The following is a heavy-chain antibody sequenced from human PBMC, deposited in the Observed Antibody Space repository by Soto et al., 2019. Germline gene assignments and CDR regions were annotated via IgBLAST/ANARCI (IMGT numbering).Heavy chain of an antibody. CDR3: AKAYSSSWYYGRSPFDF. Sequence: PGGSLRLSCAVSRFTFSSYAMSWVRQAPGKGLEWVSAISGSGGSTYYADSVKGRFTISRDNSKNMLYLQMNSLRAEDTAVYYCAKAYSSSWYYGRSPFDFWGQGTLVTVSS. J-gene: IGHJ4*02. V-gene: IGHV3-23*01. D-gene: IGHD6-13*01. CDR1: RFTFSSYA. CDR2: ISGSGGST.